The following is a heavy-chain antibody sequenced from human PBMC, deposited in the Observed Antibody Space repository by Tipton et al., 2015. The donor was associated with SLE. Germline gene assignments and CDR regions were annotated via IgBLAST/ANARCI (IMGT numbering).Heavy chain of an antibody. J-gene: IGHJ1*01. V-gene: IGHV4-39*01. D-gene: IGHD6-19*01. CDR3: ARRSWSSGWPRGQYFQH. Sequence: TLSLTCTVSGGSISSSSYYWGWIRQPPGKGLGWIGSIYYSGSTYYNPSLKSRVTISVDTSKNQFSLKLSSVTAADTAVYYCARRSWSSGWPRGQYFQHWGQGTLVTVSS. CDR2: IYYSGST. CDR1: GGSISSSSYY.